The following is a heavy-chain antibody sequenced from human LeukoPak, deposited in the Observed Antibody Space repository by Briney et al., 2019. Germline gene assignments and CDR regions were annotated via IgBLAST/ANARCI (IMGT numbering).Heavy chain of an antibody. Sequence: GGSLRLPCAASGFTFSSYGMHWVRQAPGKGLEWVAVISYDGSNKYYADSVKGRFTISRDNSKNTLYLQMNSLRAEDTAVYYCAKDVLSEGINGWGQGTLVTVSS. D-gene: IGHD3-10*01. CDR1: GFTFSSYG. J-gene: IGHJ4*02. CDR3: AKDVLSEGING. CDR2: ISYDGSNK. V-gene: IGHV3-30*18.